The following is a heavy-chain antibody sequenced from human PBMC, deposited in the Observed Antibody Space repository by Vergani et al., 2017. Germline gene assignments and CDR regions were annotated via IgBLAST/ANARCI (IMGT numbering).Heavy chain of an antibody. CDR2: LITIFGTA. CDR3: ARVLYGDYYFDY. Sequence: QVQLVQSGAEVKKPGSSVKVSCKASGGTFSSYAISWVRQAPGQGLEWMGGLITIFGTANYAQKFQGRVTLTADESTSTAYMELSSLRSEDTAVYYCARVLYGDYYFDYWGQGTLVTVSS. J-gene: IGHJ4*02. CDR1: GGTFSSYA. D-gene: IGHD4-17*01. V-gene: IGHV1-69*01.